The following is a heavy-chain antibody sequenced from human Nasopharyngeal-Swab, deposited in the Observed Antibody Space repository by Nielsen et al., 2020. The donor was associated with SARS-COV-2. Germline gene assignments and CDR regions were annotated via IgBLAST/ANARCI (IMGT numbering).Heavy chain of an antibody. J-gene: IGHJ6*02. V-gene: IGHV4-59*01. Sequence: SETLSLTCTVSGGSISSYYWSWIRQPPGKGLEWIGYIYYSGSTNYNPSLKSRVTKSVDTSKNQFSLKLSSVTAADTAVYYCARDLLYGDFYYYYGMDVWGQGTTVTVSS. CDR1: GGSISSYY. CDR2: IYYSGST. CDR3: ARDLLYGDFYYYYGMDV. D-gene: IGHD4-17*01.